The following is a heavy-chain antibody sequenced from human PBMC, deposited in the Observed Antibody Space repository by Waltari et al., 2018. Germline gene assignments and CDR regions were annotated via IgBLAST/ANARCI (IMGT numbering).Heavy chain of an antibody. D-gene: IGHD3-22*01. Sequence: EVQLLESGGGLVQPGGSLRLSCAASGFSFRSFGLSWVRPAPGKGLEWVSAIGAVTSTYYADSVKGRFTISRDNSKNTLFLQMNSLRAEDTAIYYCARVHSLGQYDTSGAESNFDHWGQGALVTVSS. CDR2: IGAVTST. CDR3: ARVHSLGQYDTSGAESNFDH. V-gene: IGHV3-23*01. CDR1: GFSFRSFG. J-gene: IGHJ4*02.